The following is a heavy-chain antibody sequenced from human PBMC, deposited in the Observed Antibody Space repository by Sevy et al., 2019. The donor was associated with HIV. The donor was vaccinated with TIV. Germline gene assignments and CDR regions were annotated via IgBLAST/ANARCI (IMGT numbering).Heavy chain of an antibody. V-gene: IGHV3-23*01. D-gene: IGHD6-13*01. CDR3: EAIATAGRDY. CDR1: GFIFSSNV. CDR2: ISGSGGST. Sequence: GGSLRLSCAASGFIFSSNVMSWVRQAPGKGLEWVSTISGSGGSTYYADSVKGRFTISRDNSKNTLDLQMNSLRAEDTAVYYYEAIATAGRDYWGQGTLVTVSS. J-gene: IGHJ4*02.